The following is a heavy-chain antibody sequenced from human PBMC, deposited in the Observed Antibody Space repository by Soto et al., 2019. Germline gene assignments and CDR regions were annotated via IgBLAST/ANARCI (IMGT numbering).Heavy chain of an antibody. V-gene: IGHV1-18*01. Sequence: QVQLVQSGAEVKKPGASVKVSCKASGYTFTRSGMSWVRQAPGQGLEWMGWINGYNGNTNYAQKFQGRIPMTTDTPTSPAYMELRSLRSDDTAVYYCARMGDVPYYYYGMDVWGQGTTVIVSS. D-gene: IGHD3-16*01. J-gene: IGHJ6*02. CDR2: INGYNGNT. CDR1: GYTFTRSG. CDR3: ARMGDVPYYYYGMDV.